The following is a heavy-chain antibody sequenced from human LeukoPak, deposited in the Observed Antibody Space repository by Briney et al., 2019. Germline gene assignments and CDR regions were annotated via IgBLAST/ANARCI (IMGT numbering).Heavy chain of an antibody. J-gene: IGHJ4*02. CDR2: ISSSSSTI. CDR1: GFSVTTYS. V-gene: IGHV3-48*04. Sequence: GGSLRLSCAASGFSVTTYSMNWVRQAPGKGLEWVSYISSSSSTIYYADSVKGRFTISRDNAKSSLYLQMNSLRAEDTAVYYCAKDQEDYYGSGSYLNYWGQGTLVTVSS. CDR3: AKDQEDYYGSGSYLNY. D-gene: IGHD3-10*01.